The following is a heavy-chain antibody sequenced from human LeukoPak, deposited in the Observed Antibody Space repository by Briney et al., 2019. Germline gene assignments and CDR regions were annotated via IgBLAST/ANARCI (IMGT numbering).Heavy chain of an antibody. J-gene: IGHJ6*03. Sequence: GGSLRLSCAACGFTFSSYGMHWVRQAPGKGLEWVAYIQDDGSNEQYADSVKGRFSISRDSSKNTLYLQMNSLRAEDTAVYYCAKDRCSNGIGCYYYYMDVWGKGTTVTISS. D-gene: IGHD2-8*01. CDR1: GFTFSSYG. CDR2: IQDDGSNE. CDR3: AKDRCSNGIGCYYYYMDV. V-gene: IGHV3-30*02.